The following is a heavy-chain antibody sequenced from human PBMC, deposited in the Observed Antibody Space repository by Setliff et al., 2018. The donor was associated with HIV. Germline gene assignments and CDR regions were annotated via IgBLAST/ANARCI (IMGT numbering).Heavy chain of an antibody. CDR3: ARSTPSVGYISEH. CDR1: GVSISAYF. Sequence: PSETLSLTCAVSGVSISAYFWSWIRQSPEKGLEWIGYIDNSGNTNYSPSLKSRITISRDTSKNQFSLKLSSVTAADAAVYYCARSTPSVGYISEHWGQGTLVTVSS. J-gene: IGHJ4*02. CDR2: IDNSGNT. D-gene: IGHD5-12*01. V-gene: IGHV4-59*01.